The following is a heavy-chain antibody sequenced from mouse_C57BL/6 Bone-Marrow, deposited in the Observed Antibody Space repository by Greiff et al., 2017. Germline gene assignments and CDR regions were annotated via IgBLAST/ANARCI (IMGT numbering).Heavy chain of an antibody. CDR3: ARAYYYGSSYVRFAY. V-gene: IGHV1-69*01. CDR1: GYTFTSYW. J-gene: IGHJ3*01. CDR2: IDPSDSYT. D-gene: IGHD1-1*01. Sequence: QVQLQQPGAELVMPGASVKLSCKASGYTFTSYWMHWVKQRPGQGLEWIGEIDPSDSYTNYNQKFKGKSTLTVDKSSSTAYMQLSSLTSEDSAVYYCARAYYYGSSYVRFAYWGQGTLVTVSA.